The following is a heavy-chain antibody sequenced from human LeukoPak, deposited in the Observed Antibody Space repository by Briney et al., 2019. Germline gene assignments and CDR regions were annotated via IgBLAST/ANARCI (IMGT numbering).Heavy chain of an antibody. CDR1: GYAFTNYA. Sequence: ASVKVSCKASGYAFTNYAISWVRQAPGQGLEWMGWISVYNGNTNYAQKLQGRVTMTADTSTTTAYMELRSLRSDDTAVYYCARDSGSYFHDAFDTWGQGTMVTVSS. J-gene: IGHJ3*02. D-gene: IGHD1-26*01. V-gene: IGHV1-18*01. CDR3: ARDSGSYFHDAFDT. CDR2: ISVYNGNT.